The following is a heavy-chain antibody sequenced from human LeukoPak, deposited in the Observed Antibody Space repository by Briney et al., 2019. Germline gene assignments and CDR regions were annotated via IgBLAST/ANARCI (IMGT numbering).Heavy chain of an antibody. J-gene: IGHJ3*02. D-gene: IGHD6-6*01. V-gene: IGHV1-69*01. CDR3: ARRLPSIAPHRGGAFDI. CDR2: IIPIFGTA. CDR1: GGTFSSYA. Sequence: GSSVKVSCKASGGTFSSYAISWVRQAPGQALEWMGGIIPIFGTANYAQKFQGRVTITADESTSTAYMELSSLRSEDTAVYYCARRLPSIAPHRGGAFDIWGQGTMVTVSS.